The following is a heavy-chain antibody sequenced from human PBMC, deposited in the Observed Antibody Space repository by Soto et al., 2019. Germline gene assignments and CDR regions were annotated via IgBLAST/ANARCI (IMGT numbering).Heavy chain of an antibody. Sequence: QVQLQESGPGLVKPSETLSLTCTVSGGSISSYYWTWIRQPPGKGLEWIGFMYNSGSTHYNPSLKSRGTISLDTSKNQCSLNLRAVTAADTAVYYCASMGYHYGSGSYPLDYAGQGTLVTVSS. D-gene: IGHD3-10*01. CDR3: ASMGYHYGSGSYPLDY. J-gene: IGHJ4*02. CDR1: GGSISSYY. V-gene: IGHV4-59*08. CDR2: MYNSGST.